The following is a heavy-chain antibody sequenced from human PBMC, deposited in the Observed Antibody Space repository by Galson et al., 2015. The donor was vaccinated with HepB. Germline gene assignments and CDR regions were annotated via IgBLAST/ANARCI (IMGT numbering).Heavy chain of an antibody. CDR3: ARVQFASSSWLGY. D-gene: IGHD6-13*01. J-gene: IGHJ4*02. Sequence: SCKASGGTFSSYAISWVRQAPGKGLEWVSSISSSSSYIYYADSVKGRFTISRDNAKNSLYLQMNSLRAEDTAVYYCARVQFASSSWLGYWGQGTLVTVSS. CDR2: ISSSSSYI. CDR1: GGTFSSYA. V-gene: IGHV3-21*01.